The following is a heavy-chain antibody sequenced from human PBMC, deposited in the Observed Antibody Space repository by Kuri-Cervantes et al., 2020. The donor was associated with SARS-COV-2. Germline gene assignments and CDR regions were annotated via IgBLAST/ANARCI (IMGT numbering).Heavy chain of an antibody. J-gene: IGHJ3*02. Sequence: SETLSLTCAVSGYSISSGYYWGWIRQPPGKGLEWIGSIYHSGGTYYNPSLKSRVTISVDTSKNQFSLKLSSVTAADTAVYYCARHKDYGDYLGAFDIWGQGTMVTVSS. D-gene: IGHD4-17*01. CDR1: GYSISSGYY. V-gene: IGHV4-38-2*01. CDR2: IYHSGGT. CDR3: ARHKDYGDYLGAFDI.